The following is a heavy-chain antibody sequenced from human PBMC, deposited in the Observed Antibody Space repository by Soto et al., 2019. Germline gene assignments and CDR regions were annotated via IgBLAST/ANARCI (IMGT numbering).Heavy chain of an antibody. D-gene: IGHD3-10*01. Sequence: EVQLVESGGGLVQPGGSLRLSCAASGFTFSSYEMNWVRQAPGKGLEWVSYISSSGSTIYYADSVKGRFTISRDNAKNSRYLQMNGLRAEDTAVYYCARETGRITMVRGVIRDGMDVWGQGTTVAVSS. V-gene: IGHV3-48*03. J-gene: IGHJ6*02. CDR2: ISSSGSTI. CDR3: ARETGRITMVRGVIRDGMDV. CDR1: GFTFSSYE.